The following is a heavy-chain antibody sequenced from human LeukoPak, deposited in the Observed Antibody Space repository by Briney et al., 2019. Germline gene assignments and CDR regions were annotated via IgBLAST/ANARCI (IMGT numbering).Heavy chain of an antibody. D-gene: IGHD2-21*01. J-gene: IGHJ2*01. V-gene: IGHV5-51*01. CDR2: IYPDDSDT. CDR3: ARFLGSDVVLVPSAFDL. Sequence: GESLKISCQTSGYDFTKYWIGWVRQKSGRGLEWMGIIYPDDSDTRYKPSLQGQVIITADKSVNTAHLQWRSLKASDTALYYCARFLGSDVVLVPSAFDLWGSGTLVTVSS. CDR1: GYDFTKYW.